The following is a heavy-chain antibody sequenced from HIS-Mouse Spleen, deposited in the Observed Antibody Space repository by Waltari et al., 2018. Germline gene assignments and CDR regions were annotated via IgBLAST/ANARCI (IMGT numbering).Heavy chain of an antibody. CDR1: GGSISSSSYY. CDR2: IYYSGST. CDR3: ARAYYYGSGSYYKGYFDY. D-gene: IGHD3-10*01. J-gene: IGHJ4*02. V-gene: IGHV4-39*07. Sequence: QLQLQESGPGLVKPSETLSLTCTVSGGSISSSSYYWGWIRPPPGRGLEWIGSIYYSGSTYYTPYLKSRITISVDTSKNQFSLKLSSVTAADTAVYYCARAYYYGSGSYYKGYFDYWGQGTLVTVSS.